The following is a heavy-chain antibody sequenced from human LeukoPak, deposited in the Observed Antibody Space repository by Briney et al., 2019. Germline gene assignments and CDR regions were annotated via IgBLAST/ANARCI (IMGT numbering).Heavy chain of an antibody. D-gene: IGHD2-2*01. CDR3: AGGYYCSSTSCYGGLGYYYYYYMDV. V-gene: IGHV1-69*05. CDR1: GGTFSSYA. CDR2: IIPIFGTA. J-gene: IGHJ6*03. Sequence: SVKVSCKASGGTFSSYAISRVRQAPGQGLEWMGRIIPIFGTANYAQKFQGRVTITTDESTSTAYMELSSLRSEDTAVYYCAGGYYCSSTSCYGGLGYYYYYYMDVWGKGTTVTVSS.